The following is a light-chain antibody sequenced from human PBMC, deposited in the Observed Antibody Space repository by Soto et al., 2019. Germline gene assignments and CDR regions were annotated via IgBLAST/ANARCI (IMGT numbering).Light chain of an antibody. V-gene: IGKV3-15*01. CDR1: QSVSGN. J-gene: IGKJ3*01. CDR3: QQYNNWPPIT. Sequence: EIVMTQSPATLSVSPGERATLSCRASQSVSGNLAWYQQKPGQAPRLLIYAASTRATGIPARFSGSGSGTEFHLTISSLQSEDFAVYYCQQYNNWPPITFGPGTKVDIK. CDR2: AAS.